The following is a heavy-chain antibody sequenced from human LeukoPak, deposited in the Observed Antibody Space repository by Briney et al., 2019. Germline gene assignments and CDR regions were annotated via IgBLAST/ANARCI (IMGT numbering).Heavy chain of an antibody. J-gene: IGHJ4*02. CDR2: INTIGTTI. CDR3: PRDADPFQLLPLLPAV. CDR1: GFTFSNYY. D-gene: IGHD2-2*01. V-gene: IGHV3-11*01. Sequence: GGSLRLSGAASGFTFSNYYMSWIRHAPGKGREWGSYINTIGTTIYYADSLKGRLTISRDNAKNSLSLQMDSLRAEDTAFSFCPRDADPFQLLPLLPAVWGQGTLVTVSS.